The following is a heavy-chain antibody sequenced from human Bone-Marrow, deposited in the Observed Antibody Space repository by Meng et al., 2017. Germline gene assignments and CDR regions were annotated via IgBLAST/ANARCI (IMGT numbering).Heavy chain of an antibody. V-gene: IGHV3-15*01. Sequence: GGSLRLSCAASGLTFSNAWMSWVRQAPGKGLEWVGRIKSKTDGGTTDYAAPVKGRFTISRDDSKNTLYLQMNSLKTEDTAVYYCTTAFFGELFYYFDYWGQGTLVTVSS. CDR3: TTAFFGELFYYFDY. CDR1: GLTFSNAW. J-gene: IGHJ4*02. CDR2: IKSKTDGGTT. D-gene: IGHD3-10*01.